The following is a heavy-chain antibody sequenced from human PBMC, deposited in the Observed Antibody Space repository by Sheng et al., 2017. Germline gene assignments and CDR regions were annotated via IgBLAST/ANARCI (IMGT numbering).Heavy chain of an antibody. CDR3: ARSGPTRYQLPWEYWFDP. CDR1: GGTFSSYA. Sequence: QVQLVQSGAEVKKPGSSVKVSCKASGGTFSSYAISWVRQAPGQGLEWMGGIIPILGIANYAQKFQGRVTITADKSTSTAYMELSSLRSEDTAVYYCARSGPTRYQLPWEYWFDPWGQGTLVTVSS. CDR2: IIPILGIA. J-gene: IGHJ5*02. V-gene: IGHV1-69*04. D-gene: IGHD2-2*01.